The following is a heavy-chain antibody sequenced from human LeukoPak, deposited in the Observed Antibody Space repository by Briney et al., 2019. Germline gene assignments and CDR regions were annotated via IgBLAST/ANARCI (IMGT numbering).Heavy chain of an antibody. CDR3: AREPQEAYDFWSGNRAYYFDY. CDR1: GGSISSYY. D-gene: IGHD3-3*01. J-gene: IGHJ4*02. CDR2: IYTSGST. Sequence: SETLSLTCTVSGGSISSYYWSWIRQPAGKGLEWIGCIYTSGSTNYNPSLKSRVTMSVDTSKNQFSLKLSSVTAADTAVYYCAREPQEAYDFWSGNRAYYFDYWGQGTLVTVSS. V-gene: IGHV4-4*07.